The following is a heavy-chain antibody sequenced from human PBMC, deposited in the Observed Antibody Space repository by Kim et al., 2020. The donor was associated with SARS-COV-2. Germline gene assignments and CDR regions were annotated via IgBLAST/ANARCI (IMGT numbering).Heavy chain of an antibody. CDR2: INSDGSKT. J-gene: IGHJ4*02. D-gene: IGHD1-7*01. Sequence: GGSLRLSCAASGFTFSRIWMHWVSQTPGKGLVWVSAINSDGSKTNYADSVRGRFTISRDNAKNTLYLVMNSLSAEDTAMYYCTTAFSENYVNWGQGIPVTVSS. CDR1: GFTFSRIW. V-gene: IGHV3-74*01. CDR3: TTAFSENYVN.